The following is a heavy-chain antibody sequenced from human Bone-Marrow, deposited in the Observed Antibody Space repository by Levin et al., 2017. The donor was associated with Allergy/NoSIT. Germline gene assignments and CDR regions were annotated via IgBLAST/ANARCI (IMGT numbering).Heavy chain of an antibody. CDR2: ISGTGGST. Sequence: HPGGSLRLSCAASGFTFTNFVMTWVRQAPGKGLEWVSAISGTGGSTHYADSVKGRFTISRDKPKNTLYLQMNSLRAEDTAVYYCAKDHPHPYYGTDVWGQGTTVTVSS. CDR3: AKDHPHPYYGTDV. J-gene: IGHJ6*02. CDR1: GFTFTNFV. V-gene: IGHV3-23*01.